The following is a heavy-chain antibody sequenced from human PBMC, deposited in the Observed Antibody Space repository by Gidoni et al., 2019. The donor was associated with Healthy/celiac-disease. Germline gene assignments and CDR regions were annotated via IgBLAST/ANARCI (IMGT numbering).Heavy chain of an antibody. Sequence: QVQLQQWGAGLLKPSATLSLTCAVYGGSFSGYYWSWLRQPPGKGLEWIGEINHSGSTNYNPSLKSRVTISVDPSKNQFSLKLSSVTAADTAVYYCARGRSALISYYYGMDVWGQGTTVTVSS. CDR2: INHSGST. V-gene: IGHV4-34*01. D-gene: IGHD2-15*01. CDR3: ARGRSALISYYYGMDV. CDR1: GGSFSGYY. J-gene: IGHJ6*02.